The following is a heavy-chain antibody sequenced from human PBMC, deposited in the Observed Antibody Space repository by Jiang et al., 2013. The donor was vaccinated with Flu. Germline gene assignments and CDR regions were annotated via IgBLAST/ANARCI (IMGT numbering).Heavy chain of an antibody. Sequence: GLVKPSQTLSLTCTVSGGSISSGGYYWSWIRQHPGKGLEWIGYIYYSGSTYYNPSLKSRVTISVDTSKNQFSLKLSSVTAADTAVYYCARDPPRSCSSTSCYGGWFDPWGQGTLVTVSS. D-gene: IGHD2-2*01. CDR3: ARDPPRSCSSTSCYGGWFDP. J-gene: IGHJ5*02. CDR1: GGSISSGGYY. CDR2: IYYSGST. V-gene: IGHV4-31*03.